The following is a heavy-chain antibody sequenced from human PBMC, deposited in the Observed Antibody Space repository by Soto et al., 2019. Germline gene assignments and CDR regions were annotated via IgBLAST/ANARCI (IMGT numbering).Heavy chain of an antibody. J-gene: IGHJ4*02. V-gene: IGHV4-34*01. Sequence: QVQLQQWGAGLLKPSETLSLTCAVYGGSFSGYYWSWIRQSPGKGLEWIGEINHSGSTNYNPSLKSRVTISVDTSKNQFSLKLSSVTAADTAVYYCARAVWSSSWYFDYWGQGTLVTVSS. CDR2: INHSGST. CDR3: ARAVWSSSWYFDY. CDR1: GGSFSGYY. D-gene: IGHD6-13*01.